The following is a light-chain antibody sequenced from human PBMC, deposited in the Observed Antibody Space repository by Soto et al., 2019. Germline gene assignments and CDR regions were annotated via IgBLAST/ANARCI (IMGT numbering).Light chain of an antibody. V-gene: IGLV2-8*01. CDR2: EVI. J-gene: IGLJ2*01. Sequence: QSALTQPPSASGSPGQSVTISCTGTSGDVGGYNFVSWYQQHPGKAPKLIIFEVIERPSGVPDRFSGSKSDNTASLTVSGLQTEDEADYYCSSYAGDNNLVFGGGTQLTVL. CDR1: SGDVGGYNF. CDR3: SSYAGDNNLV.